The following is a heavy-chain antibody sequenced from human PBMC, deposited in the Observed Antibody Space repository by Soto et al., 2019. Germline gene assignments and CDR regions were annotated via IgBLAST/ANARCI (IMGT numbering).Heavy chain of an antibody. V-gene: IGHV3-23*01. J-gene: IGHJ4*02. Sequence: EVQLLESGGGLVQPGGSLRLSCAASGFTFSSYAMSWVRQAPGKGLEWVSAISGSGGSTYYADSVKGRFTISRDNSKNTLYLQMNSLRAADTDVYYCGKGGLLVIVVVPAARLYYFDYWGQGTLVTVSS. CDR2: ISGSGGST. D-gene: IGHD2-2*01. CDR1: GFTFSSYA. CDR3: GKGGLLVIVVVPAARLYYFDY.